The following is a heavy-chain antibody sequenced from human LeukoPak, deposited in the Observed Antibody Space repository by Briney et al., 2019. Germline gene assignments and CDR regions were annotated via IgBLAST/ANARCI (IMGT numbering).Heavy chain of an antibody. Sequence: PSQTLSLTCNVSGGSISSGDYFWNWIRQPPGKGLEWLGYIHYTGRTYYNPSHQSRVTVSVDTSKNQLPLRLSSVTAADTAIYYCARESYNEVLTGYQRATWFDPWGQGTLVTVSS. CDR2: IHYTGRT. CDR3: ARESYNEVLTGYQRATWFDP. CDR1: GGSISSGDYF. V-gene: IGHV4-30-4*01. D-gene: IGHD3-9*01. J-gene: IGHJ5*02.